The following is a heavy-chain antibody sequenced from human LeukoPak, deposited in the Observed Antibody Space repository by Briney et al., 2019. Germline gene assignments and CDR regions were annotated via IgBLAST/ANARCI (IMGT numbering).Heavy chain of an antibody. CDR1: GFTFSSYW. J-gene: IGHJ4*02. CDR3: ARDPLGYSSGGFH. CDR2: IKQDGSEK. V-gene: IGHV3-7*01. D-gene: IGHD6-19*01. Sequence: GESLKISCAASGFTFSSYWMSWVRQAPGKGLEWVANIKQDGSEKYYVDSVKGRFTISRDNAKNSLYLQMNSLRAEDTAVYYCARDPLGYSSGGFHWGQGTLVTVSS.